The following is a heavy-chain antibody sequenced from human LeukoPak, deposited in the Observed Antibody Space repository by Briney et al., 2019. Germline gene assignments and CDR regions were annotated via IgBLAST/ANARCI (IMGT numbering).Heavy chain of an antibody. D-gene: IGHD2-21*02. V-gene: IGHV1-69*05. Sequence: SSVQVSCKASGGTFSSYAISWVRQAPGQGLEWMGRIIPIFGTANYAQKFKGRVTMTTDQSTSTAYMELSSLRSEDTAVYYCARVKPRLAYCGGDCFDAFDIWGQGTMVTVSS. J-gene: IGHJ3*02. CDR1: GGTFSSYA. CDR3: ARVKPRLAYCGGDCFDAFDI. CDR2: IIPIFGTA.